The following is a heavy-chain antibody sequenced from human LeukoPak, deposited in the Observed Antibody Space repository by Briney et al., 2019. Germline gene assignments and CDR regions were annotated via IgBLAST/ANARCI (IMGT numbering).Heavy chain of an antibody. CDR1: GGSFSGNY. D-gene: IGHD5-18*01. V-gene: IGHV4-34*01. Sequence: SETLSLTCAVYGGSFSGNYWSWIRHPPGKGLEWIGEINHRGSTNYNTSLKSRATISVATSKNQFSLKRRSVTAAEPAVYYFAGGKGYSYGGQRGGSDYYYMDVWGKGTTVTVSS. J-gene: IGHJ6*03. CDR2: INHRGST. CDR3: AGGKGYSYGGQRGGSDYYYMDV.